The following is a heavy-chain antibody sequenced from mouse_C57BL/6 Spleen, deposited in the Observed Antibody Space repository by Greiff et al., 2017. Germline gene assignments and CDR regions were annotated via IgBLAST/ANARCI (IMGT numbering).Heavy chain of an antibody. D-gene: IGHD1-1*01. CDR2: IEPNSGGT. V-gene: IGHV1-72*01. CDR3: TRGSYGSCCGSYYAMDY. J-gene: IGHJ4*01. CDR1: GYTFTSYW. Sequence: QVQLQQPGAELVKPGASVKLSCKASGYTFTSYWMHWVKQRPGRGLEWIGRIEPNSGGTKYNEKFKSKATFTVEQPSSTAYMQLSSLTSEDSAVYYFTRGSYGSCCGSYYAMDYWGQGTSVTVSS.